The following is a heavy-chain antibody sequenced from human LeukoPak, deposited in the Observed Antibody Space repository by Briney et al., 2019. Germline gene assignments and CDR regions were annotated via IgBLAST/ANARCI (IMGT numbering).Heavy chain of an antibody. V-gene: IGHV1-18*01. CDR1: GYTFTTYG. CDR3: ARDRVTGTTRLFDP. J-gene: IGHJ5*02. D-gene: IGHD1-7*01. Sequence: ASVKVSCKASGYTFTTYGISWVRQAPGQGLEGMGWISAYNGNTNFAQKFQGRVTMTTDTSASTAYIELRSLRSDDTAVYYCARDRVTGTTRLFDPWGQGTLVTVSS. CDR2: ISAYNGNT.